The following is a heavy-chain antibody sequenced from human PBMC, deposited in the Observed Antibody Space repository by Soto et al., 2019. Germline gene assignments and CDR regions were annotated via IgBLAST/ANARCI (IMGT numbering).Heavy chain of an antibody. CDR1: GYPFTSYG. V-gene: IGHV1-18*04. D-gene: IGHD5-12*01. CDR3: ARLNSAYAVDY. J-gene: IGHJ4*02. CDR2: ISTWNDDK. Sequence: GSGKVSCKASGYPFTSYGLSWVRQAPGQRPEWMGWISTWNDDKRDAQKFRDRVTMTTDTSTSTAYMELRSLRSDDTAVYYCARLNSAYAVDYWGQGTMVTGSS.